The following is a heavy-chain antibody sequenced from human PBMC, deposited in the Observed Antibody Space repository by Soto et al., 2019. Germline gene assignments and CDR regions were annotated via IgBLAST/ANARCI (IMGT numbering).Heavy chain of an antibody. CDR1: GGSISSSSYY. CDR3: ARHGVGATWGFHGY. Sequence: SETLSLTCTVSGGSISSSSYYWGWIRQPPGKGLEWIGSIYYSGSTYYNPSLKSRVTISVDTSKNQFSLKLSSVTAADTAVYYCARHGVGATWGFHGYWGQGTLVTVSS. D-gene: IGHD1-26*01. J-gene: IGHJ4*02. CDR2: IYYSGST. V-gene: IGHV4-39*01.